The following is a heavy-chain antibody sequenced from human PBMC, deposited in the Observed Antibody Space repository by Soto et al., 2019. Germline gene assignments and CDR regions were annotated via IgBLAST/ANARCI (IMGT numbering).Heavy chain of an antibody. CDR3: ARYRREAVAGYTLDK. Sequence: SETLCLPCTVSGGSISIHYLTCIRQPPGKGLEWIGYVYNSGSNNYNPSLKSRVTISEDTSKSQFSLKVNSMTAADTAVYYCARYRREAVAGYTLDKWGQGILVTVSS. V-gene: IGHV4-59*11. CDR1: GGSISIHY. D-gene: IGHD6-13*01. J-gene: IGHJ4*02. CDR2: VYNSGSN.